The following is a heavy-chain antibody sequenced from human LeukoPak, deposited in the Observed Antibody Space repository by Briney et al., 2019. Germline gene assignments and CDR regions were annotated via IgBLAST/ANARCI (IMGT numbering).Heavy chain of an antibody. CDR1: EFTFSNHA. V-gene: IGHV3-23*01. Sequence: GGSLRLSCAAFEFTFSNHAMSWIRQAPGKGLEWVSATSGSGTITYYADSVKGRFTISRDNSKNTLYLQMSTLRAEDTAVYYCARGGPIVVVNRYYMDVWGKGTTVTVSS. CDR3: ARGGPIVVVNRYYMDV. CDR2: TSGSGTIT. J-gene: IGHJ6*03. D-gene: IGHD2-21*01.